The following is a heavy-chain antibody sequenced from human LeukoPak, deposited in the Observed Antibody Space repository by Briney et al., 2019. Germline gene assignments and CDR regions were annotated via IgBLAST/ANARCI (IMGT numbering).Heavy chain of an antibody. CDR3: AKGAWIQLWSYYFDY. CDR2: ISGSGGST. CDR1: GXTFSSYA. Sequence: PGGSLRLSCAASGXTFSSYAMSWVRQAPGKGREWVSAISGSGGSTYYADSVKGRFTISRDNSKNTLYLQMNSLRAEDTAVYYCAKGAWIQLWSYYFDYWGQGTLVTVSS. D-gene: IGHD5-18*01. J-gene: IGHJ4*02. V-gene: IGHV3-23*01.